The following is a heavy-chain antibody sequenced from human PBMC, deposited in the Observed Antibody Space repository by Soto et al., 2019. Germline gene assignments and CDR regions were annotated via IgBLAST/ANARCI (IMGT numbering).Heavy chain of an antibody. CDR1: GGTFSSYA. J-gene: IGHJ4*02. CDR3: ARSTGLDIVLIDY. D-gene: IGHD2-8*01. CDR2: IIPIFGTA. Sequence: SVKVSCKASGGTFSSYAISWVRQAPGQGLEWMGGIIPIFGTANYAQKFQGRVTITADESTSTAYMELSSLRAEDTAVYYCARSTGLDIVLIDYWGQGTLVTVSS. V-gene: IGHV1-69*13.